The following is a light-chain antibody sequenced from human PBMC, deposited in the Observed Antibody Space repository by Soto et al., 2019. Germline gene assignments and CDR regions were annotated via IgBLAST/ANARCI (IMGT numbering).Light chain of an antibody. J-gene: IGLJ1*01. CDR2: SNN. CDR1: SSNIGSNT. CDR3: AAWDDRLNGYV. V-gene: IGLV1-44*01. Sequence: QSVLNQPPSASGTPGQRVTISCSGSSSNIGSNTVNWYQQLPGTAPKLLIYSNNQRPSGVPDRFSGSKSGTSASLAISGLQSEDEADYYCAAWDDRLNGYVFGTGTKVTV.